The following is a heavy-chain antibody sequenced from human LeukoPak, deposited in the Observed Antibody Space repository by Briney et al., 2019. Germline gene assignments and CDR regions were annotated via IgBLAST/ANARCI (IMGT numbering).Heavy chain of an antibody. J-gene: IGHJ4*02. Sequence: PGGSLRLSCAASGFTFSSYWMHWVRQAPGKGLVWVSRINSDGSSTSYADSVKGRFTISRDNAKNTLYLQMNSLRAEDTAVYYCARRGFGPPVDYWGQGTLVTVSS. CDR2: INSDGSST. D-gene: IGHD3/OR15-3a*01. CDR1: GFTFSSYW. CDR3: ARRGFGPPVDY. V-gene: IGHV3-74*01.